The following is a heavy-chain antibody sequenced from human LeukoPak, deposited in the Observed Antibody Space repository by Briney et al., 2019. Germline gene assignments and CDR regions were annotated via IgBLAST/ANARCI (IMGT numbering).Heavy chain of an antibody. Sequence: SETLSLTCAVSSGSISSSNWWSWVRQPPGKGLEWIGEIYHSGSTNYNPSLKSRVTISVDKSKNQFSLKLSSVTAADTAVYYCAIRKLRRAFDIWGQGTMVTVSS. CDR2: IYHSGST. D-gene: IGHD1-14*01. V-gene: IGHV4-4*02. CDR1: SGSISSSNW. CDR3: AIRKLRRAFDI. J-gene: IGHJ3*02.